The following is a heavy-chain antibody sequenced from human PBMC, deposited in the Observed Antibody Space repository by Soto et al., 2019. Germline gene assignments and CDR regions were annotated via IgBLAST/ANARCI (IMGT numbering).Heavy chain of an antibody. D-gene: IGHD4-17*01. Sequence: SGPTLVNPTETLTLTCTVSGFSLSNARMGVSWIRQPPGKALEWLAHIFSNDEKSYSTSLKSRLTISQDTSKSQVVLTMTYMDPVDTATYYCARTALGYGDSILFDYWGQGTLVTVSS. CDR1: GFSLSNARMG. CDR3: ARTALGYGDSILFDY. CDR2: IFSNDEK. V-gene: IGHV2-26*01. J-gene: IGHJ4*02.